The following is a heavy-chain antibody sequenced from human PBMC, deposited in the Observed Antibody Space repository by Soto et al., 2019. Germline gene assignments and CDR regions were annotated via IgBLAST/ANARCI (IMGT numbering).Heavy chain of an antibody. Sequence: VGSLRLSCAASGFTFSRYAIHWVRLTPGRGLEWVLAISRDGSYIYYTDSVKGRFTVSRDNSKNTVFVQMNRLIPDDAALYFCARTRNGGVADSFDSWGQGTRVTVSS. D-gene: IGHD3-3*01. V-gene: IGHV3-30*04. CDR2: ISRDGSYI. CDR1: GFTFSRYA. CDR3: ARTRNGGVADSFDS. J-gene: IGHJ5*01.